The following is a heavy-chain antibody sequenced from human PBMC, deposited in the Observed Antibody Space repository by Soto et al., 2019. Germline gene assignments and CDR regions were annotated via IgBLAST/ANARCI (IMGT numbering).Heavy chain of an antibody. CDR2: ISGSGGST. Sequence: PGGSLRLSCAASGFTFSSYAMSWVRQAPGKGLEWVSAISGSGGSTYYADSVKGRFTISRDNSKNTLYLQMNSLRAEDTAVYYCAKDEDIVVVPAYDYWGQGTLVTVSS. CDR1: GFTFSSYA. D-gene: IGHD2-2*01. CDR3: AKDEDIVVVPAYDY. J-gene: IGHJ4*02. V-gene: IGHV3-23*01.